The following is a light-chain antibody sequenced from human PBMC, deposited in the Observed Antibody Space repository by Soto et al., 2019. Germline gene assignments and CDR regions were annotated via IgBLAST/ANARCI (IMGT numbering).Light chain of an antibody. CDR3: QQYYSYPPYT. CDR1: QGISSY. V-gene: IGKV1-8*01. J-gene: IGKJ2*01. Sequence: AIRMTQSPSSLSASTGDRVTITSRASQGISSYLAWYQQKPGKAPKLLIYAASTLQSGVPSRFNGSGSGTDFTLTISCLQSEDFATYYCQQYYSYPPYTFGQGTKLEIK. CDR2: AAS.